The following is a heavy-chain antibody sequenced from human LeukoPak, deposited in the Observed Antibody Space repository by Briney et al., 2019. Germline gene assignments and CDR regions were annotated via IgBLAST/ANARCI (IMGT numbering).Heavy chain of an antibody. J-gene: IGHJ5*02. CDR2: FDPEDGET. Sequence: ASVKVSCKVSGYTLTELSMHWVRQAPGKRLEWMGGFDPEDGETIYAQKFQGRVTMTEDTSTDTAYMELSSLRSEDTAVYYCATTRYCSSTSCYFYWFDPWGQGTLVTVSS. CDR3: ATTRYCSSTSCYFYWFDP. D-gene: IGHD2-2*01. V-gene: IGHV1-24*01. CDR1: GYTLTELS.